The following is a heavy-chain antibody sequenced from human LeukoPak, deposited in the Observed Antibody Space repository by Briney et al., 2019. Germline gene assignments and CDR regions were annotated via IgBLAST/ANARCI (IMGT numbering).Heavy chain of an antibody. J-gene: IGHJ6*03. CDR3: AREGGVRYFDWSPAYYYMDV. D-gene: IGHD3-9*01. CDR1: GLTFSSYS. Sequence: GGSLRLSCAASGLTFSSYSMNWVRQAPGKGLEWVANIKQDGSEKYYVDSVKGRFTISRDNAKNSLYLQMNSLRAEDTAVYYCAREGGVRYFDWSPAYYYMDVWGKGTTVTISS. CDR2: IKQDGSEK. V-gene: IGHV3-7*01.